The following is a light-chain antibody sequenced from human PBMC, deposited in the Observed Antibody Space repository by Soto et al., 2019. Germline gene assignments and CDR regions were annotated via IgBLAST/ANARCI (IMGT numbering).Light chain of an antibody. CDR1: SFDVGGYNY. CDR2: EVS. V-gene: IGLV2-8*01. Sequence: QSVLTQHPSASGSPGQSVTISCTGTSFDVGGYNYVSWYQQHPGKAPQVLVYEVSKRPSGVPDRFSGSKSGNTASLTVSGLQAEDEADYYCSAYAGSPYLYVFGSGAKVNVL. CDR3: SAYAGSPYLYV. J-gene: IGLJ1*01.